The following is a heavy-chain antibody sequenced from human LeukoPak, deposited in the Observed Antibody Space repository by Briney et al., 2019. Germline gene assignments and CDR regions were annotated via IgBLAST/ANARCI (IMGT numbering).Heavy chain of an antibody. J-gene: IGHJ4*02. CDR1: GGTFSSYA. CDR2: IIPILGIA. D-gene: IGHD3-22*01. CDR3: ARDKPDSSGYYSVQVNSYFDY. Sequence: GASVKVSCKASGGTFSSYAISWVRQAPGQGLEWMGRIIPILGIANYAQKFQGRVTITADKSTSTAYMELSSLRSEDTAVYYCARDKPDSSGYYSVQVNSYFDYWGQGTLVTVSS. V-gene: IGHV1-69*04.